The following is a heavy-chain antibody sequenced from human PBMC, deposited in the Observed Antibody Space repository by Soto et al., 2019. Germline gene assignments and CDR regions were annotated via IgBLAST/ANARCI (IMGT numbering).Heavy chain of an antibody. CDR2: IYYSGST. Sequence: QVQLQESGPGLVKRSQTLSLTCTVSGGSISSGGYYWSWIRQHPGKGLEWIGYIYYSGSTYYNPSLKSRVTISVDTSKNQFSLKLSSVTAADTAVYYCARDLRFRGFYGMDVWGQGTTVIVSS. D-gene: IGHD3-10*01. V-gene: IGHV4-31*03. CDR1: GGSISSGGYY. J-gene: IGHJ6*02. CDR3: ARDLRFRGFYGMDV.